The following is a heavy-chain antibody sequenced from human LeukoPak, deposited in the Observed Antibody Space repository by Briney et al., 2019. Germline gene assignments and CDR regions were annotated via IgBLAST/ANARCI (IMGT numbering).Heavy chain of an antibody. CDR3: AKSVSYYLYYYGMDV. Sequence: GGSLRLSCAASGFTFSSYAMSWVRQAPGKGLEWVSAINGSGGSTYYADSVKGRFTISRDNSKNTLYLQMNSLRAEDTAVYYCAKSVSYYLYYYGMDVWGQGTTVTVSS. D-gene: IGHD1-26*01. CDR2: INGSGGST. CDR1: GFTFSSYA. J-gene: IGHJ6*02. V-gene: IGHV3-23*01.